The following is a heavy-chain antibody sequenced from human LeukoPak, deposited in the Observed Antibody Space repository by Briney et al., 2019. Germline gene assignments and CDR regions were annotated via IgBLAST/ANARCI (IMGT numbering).Heavy chain of an antibody. CDR1: TLTFITNT. Sequence: PGGSLTLSRAASTLTFITNTADSIRQAPGKGLEWVSSISSRSTYIYYADSVKGRFTISRDNAKNSLYLQMNSLRAEDTAVRYRAGMKSGSSGGYVYWGEGALVTVSS. CDR2: ISSRSTYI. CDR3: AGMKSGSSGGYVY. J-gene: IGHJ4*02. V-gene: IGHV3-21*01. D-gene: IGHD6-19*01.